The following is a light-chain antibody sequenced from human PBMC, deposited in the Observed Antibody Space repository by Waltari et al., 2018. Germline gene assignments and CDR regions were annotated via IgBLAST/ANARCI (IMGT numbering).Light chain of an antibody. V-gene: IGLV3-1*01. J-gene: IGLJ2*01. CDR1: RLESKF. Sequence: SYELTQPPSVSVSSGQAATISCSGDRLESKFISWYQQRPGQSPILVIYQDSRRPSGITERFSGSNSGNTATLTISGTQAMDEADYYCQTWDSKSLLVFGGGTRLTVL. CDR3: QTWDSKSLLV. CDR2: QDS.